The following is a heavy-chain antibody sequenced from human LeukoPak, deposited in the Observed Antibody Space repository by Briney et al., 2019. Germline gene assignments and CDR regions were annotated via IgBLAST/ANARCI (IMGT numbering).Heavy chain of an antibody. V-gene: IGHV4-39*01. D-gene: IGHD3-10*01. CDR2: IYYSGIT. CDR1: GGSISSSIYY. J-gene: IGHJ4*02. CDR3: VRRATYYYGSGSYYLN. Sequence: PSETLSLTCTVSGGSISSSIYYWGWIRQPPGKGLEWIGNIYYSGITYYNPSLRSRVTISVDTSKNQFSLKLSSVTAADTAVYYCVRRATYYYGSGSYYLNWGQGTLVTVSS.